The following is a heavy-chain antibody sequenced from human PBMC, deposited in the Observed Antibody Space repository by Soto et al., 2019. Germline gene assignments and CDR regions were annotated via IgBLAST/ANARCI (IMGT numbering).Heavy chain of an antibody. D-gene: IGHD2-21*02. Sequence: QVQLVESGGGVVQPGRSLRLSCAASGFTFSSYGMHWVRQAPGKGLEWVAVIWYDGSNKYYADSVKGRFTISRDNSKNTLYLQMNSLRAEDTAMYYCARGGGFCGGDCYKGGVDYWGQGTLVTVSS. J-gene: IGHJ4*02. CDR2: IWYDGSNK. CDR3: ARGGGFCGGDCYKGGVDY. CDR1: GFTFSSYG. V-gene: IGHV3-33*01.